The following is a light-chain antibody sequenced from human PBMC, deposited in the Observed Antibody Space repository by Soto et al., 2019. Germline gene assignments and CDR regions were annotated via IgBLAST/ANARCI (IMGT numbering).Light chain of an antibody. CDR1: QSISNK. CDR2: DAS. V-gene: IGKV3D-15*01. Sequence: EILMTQSPATLSVSPGDRATLSCRASQSISNKVAWYQQKPGQSPRLLIYDASTRATGVPARFSGSGSGTEFTLTISSMQSEDFAVYFCQQYRNWPPVYTFGQGTKLDIK. CDR3: QQYRNWPPVYT. J-gene: IGKJ2*01.